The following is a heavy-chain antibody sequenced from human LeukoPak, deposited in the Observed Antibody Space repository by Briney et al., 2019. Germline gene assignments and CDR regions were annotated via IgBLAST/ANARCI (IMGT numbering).Heavy chain of an antibody. Sequence: GESLRISCKGSGYSFTSYWISWVRQMPGKGLEWRGGIDPSDSYTNNSPSFQGHVTFSGDKSISTAYLQWSSLKASDTAMYYCARQVYCSSTSCYDAFDIWGQGTMVTVSS. CDR3: ARQVYCSSTSCYDAFDI. D-gene: IGHD2-2*01. CDR2: IDPSDSYT. CDR1: GYSFTSYW. J-gene: IGHJ3*02. V-gene: IGHV5-10-1*01.